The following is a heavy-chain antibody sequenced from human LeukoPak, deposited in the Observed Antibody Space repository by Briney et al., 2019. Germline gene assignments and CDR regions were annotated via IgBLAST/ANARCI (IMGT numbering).Heavy chain of an antibody. Sequence: GGPPRLSCAASGFTFSTYEMNWVRQAPGKGLEWVSYISSSGSTTYYADSVKGRFTISRDNAKNSLYLQMHSLRAEDTAVYYCARDQVGLTSVVFDYWGQGTLVTVSS. CDR2: ISSSGSTT. V-gene: IGHV3-48*03. CDR1: GFTFSTYE. J-gene: IGHJ4*02. D-gene: IGHD2-15*01. CDR3: ARDQVGLTSVVFDY.